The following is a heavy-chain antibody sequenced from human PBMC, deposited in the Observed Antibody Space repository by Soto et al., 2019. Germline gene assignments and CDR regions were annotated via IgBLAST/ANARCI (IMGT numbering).Heavy chain of an antibody. CDR3: AGSSHPYGSFDY. Sequence: QVQLVQSGAEVKKPGASVKVSCKVSGYTLTELSMHWVRQAPGKGLEWMGGCDPEDGETIYAQKFQGRVTMIEDTARDTAYVELSSLRSEDTAVYYCAGSSHPYGSFDYWGLGPLVTVSS. J-gene: IGHJ4*02. CDR2: CDPEDGET. D-gene: IGHD6-13*01. CDR1: GYTLTELS. V-gene: IGHV1-24*01.